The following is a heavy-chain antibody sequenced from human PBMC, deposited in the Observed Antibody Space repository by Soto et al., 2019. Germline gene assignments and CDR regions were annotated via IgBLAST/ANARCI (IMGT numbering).Heavy chain of an antibody. V-gene: IGHV3-30*18. CDR3: AKETIYYDSSGYYRHVHFDY. D-gene: IGHD3-22*01. Sequence: QVQLVESGGGVVQPGRSLRLSCAASGFTFSSYGMHWVRQAPGKGLEWVAVISYDGSNKYYADSVKGRFTISRDNSKNTLYLQMNSLRAEDTAVYYCAKETIYYDSSGYYRHVHFDYWGQGTLVTVSS. CDR2: ISYDGSNK. CDR1: GFTFSSYG. J-gene: IGHJ4*02.